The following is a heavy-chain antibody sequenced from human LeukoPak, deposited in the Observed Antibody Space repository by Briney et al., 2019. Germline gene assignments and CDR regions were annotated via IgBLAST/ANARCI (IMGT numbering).Heavy chain of an antibody. D-gene: IGHD3-22*01. CDR2: IYYSGST. J-gene: IGHJ3*02. Sequence: SETLSLTCTVPGGSISSYYWSWIRQPPGKGLEWIGYIYYSGSTNYNPSLKSRVTISVDTSKNQFSLKLSSVTAADTAVYYCARSPGYYYDSSGYHAFDIWGQGTMVTVSS. CDR3: ARSPGYYYDSSGYHAFDI. V-gene: IGHV4-59*01. CDR1: GGSISSYY.